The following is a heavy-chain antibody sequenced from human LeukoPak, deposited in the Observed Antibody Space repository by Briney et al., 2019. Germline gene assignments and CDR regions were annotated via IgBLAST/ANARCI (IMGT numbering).Heavy chain of an antibody. Sequence: GGSLRLSCAASGFTFSSYGMHWVRQAPGKGLEWVAVIWYDGSNKYYADFVKGRFTISRDNSKNTLYLQMNSLRAEDTAVYYCARDDDGSWTFDYWGQGTLVTVSS. CDR3: ARDDDGSWTFDY. D-gene: IGHD6-13*01. CDR1: GFTFSSYG. V-gene: IGHV3-33*01. CDR2: IWYDGSNK. J-gene: IGHJ4*02.